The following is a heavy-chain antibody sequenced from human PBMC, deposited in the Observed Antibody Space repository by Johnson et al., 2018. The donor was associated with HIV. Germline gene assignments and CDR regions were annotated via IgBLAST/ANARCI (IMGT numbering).Heavy chain of an antibody. V-gene: IGHV3-15*01. CDR2: IKRKIAGGTK. CDR3: AKDNPVGATRGDAFDI. Sequence: VQLVESGGGLVKPGGSLRLSCTASGFTFGDYAMSWFRQAPGQGLEWVGRIKRKIAGGTKDYAAPVKGRFTISRDDSKTTLYLQINSLRAEDTAVYYCAKDNPVGATRGDAFDIWGQGTMVTVSS. CDR1: GFTFGDYA. J-gene: IGHJ3*02. D-gene: IGHD1-26*01.